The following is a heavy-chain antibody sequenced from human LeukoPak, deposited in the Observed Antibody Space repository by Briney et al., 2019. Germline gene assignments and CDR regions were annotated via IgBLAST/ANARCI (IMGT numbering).Heavy chain of an antibody. J-gene: IGHJ6*02. V-gene: IGHV1-69*13. D-gene: IGHD2-2*01. CDR2: IIPIFGTA. Sequence: SVKVSCKASGGTFSSYAISWVRQAPGQGLEWMGGIIPIFGTANYAQKFQGRVTTTADESTSTAYMELSSLRSEDTAVYYCAEADCSSTSCYSDYYYYGMDVWGQGTTVTVSS. CDR3: AEADCSSTSCYSDYYYYGMDV. CDR1: GGTFSSYA.